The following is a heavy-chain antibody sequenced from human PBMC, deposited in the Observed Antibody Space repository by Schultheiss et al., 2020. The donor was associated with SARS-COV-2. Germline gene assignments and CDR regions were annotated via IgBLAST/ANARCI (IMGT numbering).Heavy chain of an antibody. CDR3: ARDHGLRSYGMDV. J-gene: IGHJ6*02. V-gene: IGHV3-30-3*01. CDR1: GFTFSSYA. CDR2: ISYDGSNK. D-gene: IGHD3/OR15-3a*01. Sequence: GESLKISCAASGFTFSSYAMSWVRQAPGKGLEWVAVISYDGSNKYYADSVKGRFTISRDNSKNTLYLQMNSLRAEDTAVYYCARDHGLRSYGMDVWGQGTTVTVSS.